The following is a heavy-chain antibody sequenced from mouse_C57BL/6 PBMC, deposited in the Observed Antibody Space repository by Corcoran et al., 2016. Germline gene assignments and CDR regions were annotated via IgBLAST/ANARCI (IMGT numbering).Heavy chain of an antibody. CDR2: IDPRDGST. V-gene: IGHV1-85*01. CDR1: GYTFTIYD. D-gene: IGHD2-2*01. Sequence: QLQLQQCGPQKVKTEASMKLSSKASGYTFTIYDINWVQQRPGQGLEWIGWIDPRDGSTKYNEKFKGKATLTVDTSSSTAYRELHSLTSEDSAVYFCARAGYGYVEIYYYDYWGQGPTLTVSS. CDR3: ARAGYGYVEIYYYDY. J-gene: IGHJ2*01.